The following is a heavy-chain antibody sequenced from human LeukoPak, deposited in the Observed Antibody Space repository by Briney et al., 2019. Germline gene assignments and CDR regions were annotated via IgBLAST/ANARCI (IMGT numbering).Heavy chain of an antibody. CDR1: GGSFSGYY. CDR3: ARVPRYYYGSINWFDP. V-gene: IGHV4-34*01. J-gene: IGHJ5*02. Sequence: PSETLSLTCAVYGGSFSGYYWSWIRQPPGKGLEWIGEINHSGSTNYNPSLKSRVTISVDTSKNQFSLKLSSVTAADTAVYYCARVPRYYYGSINWFDPWGQGTLVTVSS. D-gene: IGHD3-10*01. CDR2: INHSGST.